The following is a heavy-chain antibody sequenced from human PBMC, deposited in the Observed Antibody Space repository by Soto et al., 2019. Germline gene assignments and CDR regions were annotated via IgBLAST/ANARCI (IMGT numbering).Heavy chain of an antibody. V-gene: IGHV3-15*07. J-gene: IGHJ5*02. CDR2: IKSKTDGGTT. Sequence: EVQLVESGGGLVKPGGSLRLSCAASGFTFSNAWMNWVRQAPGKGLEWVGRIKSKTDGGTTDYAAPVKGRFTISRDDSKNTLYLQMNSLKTEDTAMYYCTTPRRIAAHWFDPWGQGTLVTVSS. CDR3: TTPRRIAAHWFDP. CDR1: GFTFSNAW. D-gene: IGHD6-13*01.